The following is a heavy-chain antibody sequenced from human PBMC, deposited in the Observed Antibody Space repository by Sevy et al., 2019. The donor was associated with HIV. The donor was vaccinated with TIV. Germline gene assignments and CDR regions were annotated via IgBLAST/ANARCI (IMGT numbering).Heavy chain of an antibody. CDR3: ARVRDDSSGFHLDY. J-gene: IGHJ4*02. V-gene: IGHV3-74*01. CDR1: GFTFSSYW. CDR2: INGDGGSA. D-gene: IGHD3-22*01. Sequence: GGSLRLSCAASGFTFSSYWMHWVRQAPGKGLLWVSLINGDGGSANYADSVKGRFIISRDNAKNTLYLQMNSLRAEDTAMYYCARVRDDSSGFHLDYWGQGTLVTVSS.